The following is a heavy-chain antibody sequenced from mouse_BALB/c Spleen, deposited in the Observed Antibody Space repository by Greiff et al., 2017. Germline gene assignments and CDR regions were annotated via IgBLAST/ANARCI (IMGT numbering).Heavy chain of an antibody. CDR1: GYTFTSYW. J-gene: IGHJ1*01. Sequence: VQLQESGAELAKPGASVKMSCKASGYTFTSYWMHWVKQRPGQGLEWIGYINPSTGYTEYNQKFKDKATLTADKSSSTAYMQLSSLTSEDSAVYYCARWGDFDVWGAGTTVTVSS. CDR3: ARWGDFDV. V-gene: IGHV1-7*01. CDR2: INPSTGYT.